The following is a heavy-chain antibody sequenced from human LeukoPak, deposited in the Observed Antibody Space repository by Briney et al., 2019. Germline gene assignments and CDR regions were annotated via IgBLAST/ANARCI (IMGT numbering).Heavy chain of an antibody. V-gene: IGHV1-18*01. Sequence: GASVKVSYKASGYTFTSYGISWVRQAPGQGLEWMGWTSANNGNTNYAQKLQGRVTMTTDTSTSTVYMELRSLRSDDTAVYYCARGGGRYFDLVGDYWGQGALVTVSS. CDR3: ARGGGRYFDLVGDY. D-gene: IGHD3-9*01. J-gene: IGHJ4*02. CDR1: GYTFTSYG. CDR2: TSANNGNT.